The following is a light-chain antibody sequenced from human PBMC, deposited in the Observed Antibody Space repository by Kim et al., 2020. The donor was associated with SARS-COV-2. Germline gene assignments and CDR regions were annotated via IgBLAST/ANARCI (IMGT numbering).Light chain of an antibody. Sequence: NFMLTQPHSVSESPGKTVTISCTRSSGSIASSYVQWFQQRPGSAPSAVIHENNQRPSGVPDRFSGSIDSSSNSASLTISGLQTEDEADYYCQSYDSSSWVFGGGTQLNVL. CDR2: ENN. CDR1: SGSIASSY. V-gene: IGLV6-57*03. CDR3: QSYDSSSWV. J-gene: IGLJ3*02.